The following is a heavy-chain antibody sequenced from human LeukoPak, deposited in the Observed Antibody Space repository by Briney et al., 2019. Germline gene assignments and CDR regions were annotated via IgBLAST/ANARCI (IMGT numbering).Heavy chain of an antibody. J-gene: IGHJ3*02. V-gene: IGHV4-59*01. D-gene: IGHD3-10*01. CDR1: GGSISSYY. CDR2: FHHSGST. CDR3: TKSDGYGLIRI. Sequence: SETLSLTCTVSGGSISSYYWTWIRQSPGKGLEWIGFFHHSGSTNYNPSFKSRVTISADTSNNHFSLRLTSVTAADTAAYYCTKSDGYGLIRICGRGTMVTVSS.